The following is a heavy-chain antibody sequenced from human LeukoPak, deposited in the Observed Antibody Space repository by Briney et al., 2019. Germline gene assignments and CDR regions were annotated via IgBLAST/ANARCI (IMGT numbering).Heavy chain of an antibody. D-gene: IGHD2-15*01. CDR2: ICWNSGSI. J-gene: IGHJ4*02. Sequence: GRSLRLSCAASGFTFDDYAMHWVRQAPGKGLEWVSGICWNSGSIGYADSVKGRFTISRENAKNSLYLQMNSLRAEDTALYYCAKEDCSGGSCYFDDWGQGTLVTVSS. V-gene: IGHV3-9*01. CDR3: AKEDCSGGSCYFDD. CDR1: GFTFDDYA.